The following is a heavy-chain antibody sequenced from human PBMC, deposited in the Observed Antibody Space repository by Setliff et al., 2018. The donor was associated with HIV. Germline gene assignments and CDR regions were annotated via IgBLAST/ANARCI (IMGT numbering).Heavy chain of an antibody. Sequence: SETLSLTCTVSGGSISRSRNYWGWIRQPPGKGLEWIGSMYHTGSTYYSPSLNSRFTISVDTSKNQFSLKLRSVTAADTAVYYCARQPLYNDYDWRSYYFDYWGQGSLVTVSS. CDR2: MYHTGST. CDR1: GGSISRSRNY. J-gene: IGHJ4*02. CDR3: ARQPLYNDYDWRSYYFDY. D-gene: IGHD5-12*01. V-gene: IGHV4-39*01.